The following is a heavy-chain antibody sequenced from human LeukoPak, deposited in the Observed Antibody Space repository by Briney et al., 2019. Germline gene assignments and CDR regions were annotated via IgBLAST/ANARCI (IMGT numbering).Heavy chain of an antibody. J-gene: IGHJ4*02. CDR3: ARDRATVTTWGVTPNDY. Sequence: GASVKVSCKASGYTFTSYGISWVRRAPGQGLEWMGWISAYNGNTNYAQKLQGRVTMTTDTSTSTAYMELRSLRSDDTAVYYCARDRATVTTWGVTPNDYWGQGTLVTVSS. V-gene: IGHV1-18*01. CDR2: ISAYNGNT. CDR1: GYTFTSYG. D-gene: IGHD4-11*01.